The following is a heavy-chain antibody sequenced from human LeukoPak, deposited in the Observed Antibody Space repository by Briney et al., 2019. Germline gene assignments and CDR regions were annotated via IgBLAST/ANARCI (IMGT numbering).Heavy chain of an antibody. CDR3: ATDGGPGYSSSWYLY. Sequence: GGSLRLSCAASGFTFSSYGMHWVRQAPGKGLEWVSYISSSGSTIYYADSVKGRFTISRDNAKNSLYLQMNSLRAEDTAVYYCATDGGPGYSSSWYLYWGQGTLVTVSS. D-gene: IGHD6-13*01. CDR2: ISSSGSTI. V-gene: IGHV3-48*04. CDR1: GFTFSSYG. J-gene: IGHJ4*02.